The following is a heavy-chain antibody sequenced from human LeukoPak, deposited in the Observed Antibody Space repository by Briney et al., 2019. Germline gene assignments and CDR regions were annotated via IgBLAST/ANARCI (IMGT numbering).Heavy chain of an antibody. CDR2: INPNSGGT. J-gene: IGHJ4*02. V-gene: IGHV1-2*02. CDR3: ARDRTRTGYSSGWYHDY. Sequence: ASVTVSCKASGYTFTGYYMHWVRQAPGQGLEWMGWINPNSGGTNYAQKFQGRVTMTRDTSISTAYMELSRLRSDDTAVYYCARDRTRTGYSSGWYHDYWGQGTLVTVSS. CDR1: GYTFTGYY. D-gene: IGHD6-19*01.